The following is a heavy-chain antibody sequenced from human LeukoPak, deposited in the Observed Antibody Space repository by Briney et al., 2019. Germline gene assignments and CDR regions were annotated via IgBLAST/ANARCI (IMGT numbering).Heavy chain of an antibody. CDR3: AKRNKGRNWNDVLNWFDP. D-gene: IGHD1-1*01. V-gene: IGHV3-23*01. CDR2: ISGSGGST. CDR1: GFTFSSYA. J-gene: IGHJ5*02. Sequence: GGSLRLSCAASGFTFSSYAMSWVRQAPGKGLEWVSAISGSGGSTYYADSVKGRFTISRDNSKNTLYLQMNSLRAEDTAVYYCAKRNKGRNWNDVLNWFDPWGQGTLVPVSS.